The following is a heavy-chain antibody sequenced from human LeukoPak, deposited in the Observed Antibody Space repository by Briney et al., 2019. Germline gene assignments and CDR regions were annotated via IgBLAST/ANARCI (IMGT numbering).Heavy chain of an antibody. CDR2: IYPGDSDT. CDR3: ERTPRDDILTGYYYGVDY. CDR1: GFSFTSYW. D-gene: IGHD3-9*01. J-gene: IGHJ4*02. Sequence: GESLKISCKGSGFSFTSYWIGWVRQVPGKGLEWMGIIYPGDSDTRYSPSFQGQVTISAAKSISTAFLQWINPKPADTAIYSCERTPRDDILTGYYYGVDYWGQGTLVTVSS. V-gene: IGHV5-51*01.